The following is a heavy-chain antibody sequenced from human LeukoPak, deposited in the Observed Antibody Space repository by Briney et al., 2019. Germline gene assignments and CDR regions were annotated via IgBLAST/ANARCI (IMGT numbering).Heavy chain of an antibody. CDR2: ITTGSTYI. Sequence: PGGSLRLSCAASGFTFSSYTMNWVRQAPGKGLEWVSSITTGSTYIYYADSVRGRFTISRDNAKNSLYLRMSSLRVEDTAVYYCARGSSAGASLRHDYWGQGTLVTVSS. D-gene: IGHD1-26*01. V-gene: IGHV3-21*01. CDR3: ARGSSAGASLRHDY. J-gene: IGHJ4*02. CDR1: GFTFSSYT.